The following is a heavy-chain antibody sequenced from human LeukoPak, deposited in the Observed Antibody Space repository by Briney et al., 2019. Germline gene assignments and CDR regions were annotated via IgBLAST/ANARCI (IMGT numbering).Heavy chain of an antibody. CDR2: IYYSGST. CDR1: GGSISSSSYY. D-gene: IGHD1-26*01. Sequence: SETLSLTCTVSGGSISSSSYYWGWIRQPPGKGLEWIGSIYYSGSTYYNPSLKSRVTISVDTSKNQFSLKLSSVTAADTAVYYCARGEGYSGSCYDYWGQGTLVTVSS. CDR3: ARGEGYSGSCYDY. J-gene: IGHJ4*02. V-gene: IGHV4-39*07.